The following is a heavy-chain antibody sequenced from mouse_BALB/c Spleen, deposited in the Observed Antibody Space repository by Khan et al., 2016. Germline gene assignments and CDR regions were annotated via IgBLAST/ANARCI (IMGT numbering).Heavy chain of an antibody. Sequence: EVELVESGGDLVKPGGSLKLSCAASGFTFSTYGMSWVRQTPDKRLEWVATISSCGSYTYYPANVKGRFTISSDNAKNTLYLQMRSLKSEDTAMYYCARLAYYYNSEGFAYWGQGTLVTVSA. CDR1: GFTFSTYG. CDR2: ISSCGSYT. D-gene: IGHD1-1*01. V-gene: IGHV5-6*01. CDR3: ARLAYYYNSEGFAY. J-gene: IGHJ3*01.